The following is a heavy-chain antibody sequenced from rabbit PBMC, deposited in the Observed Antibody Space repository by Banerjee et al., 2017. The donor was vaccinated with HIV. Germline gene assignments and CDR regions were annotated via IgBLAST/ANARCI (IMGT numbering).Heavy chain of an antibody. D-gene: IGHD1-1*01. CDR3: AAYSDDSWTTDL. J-gene: IGHJ6*01. CDR2: TYTGDGNA. V-gene: IGHV1S45*01. Sequence: QEQLVESGGGLVQPEGSLTLTCTASGFDFSGAWMSWVRQAPGKGLEWIASTYTGDGNAYYASWAKGRFTVSKASSTTVTLEMTSLTAADTATYFCAAYSDDSWTTDLWGPGTLVTVS. CDR1: GFDFSGAW.